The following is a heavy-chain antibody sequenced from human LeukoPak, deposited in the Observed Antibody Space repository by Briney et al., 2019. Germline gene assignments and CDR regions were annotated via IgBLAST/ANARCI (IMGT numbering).Heavy chain of an antibody. CDR3: ARDTHSHTAPFDY. V-gene: IGHV4-4*07. CDR2: IYTSGST. D-gene: IGHD5-18*01. CDR1: GGSISSYY. Sequence: SETLSLTCTVSGGSISSYYWSWLRQPAGKGLEWIGRIYTSGSTNYNPSLRSRVTMSVDTSKNQFSLKLSSLTTADTAVYSCARDTHSHTAPFDYWGQGTLVTVSS. J-gene: IGHJ4*02.